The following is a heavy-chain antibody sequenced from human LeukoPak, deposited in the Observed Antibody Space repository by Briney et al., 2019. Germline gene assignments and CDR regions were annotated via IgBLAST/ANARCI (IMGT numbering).Heavy chain of an antibody. V-gene: IGHV3-7*03. CDR2: MKQDGSEK. CDR3: AKDSSSWIY. CDR1: GFSFSSYW. J-gene: IGHJ4*02. D-gene: IGHD6-6*01. Sequence: GGSLRLSCAASGFSFSSYWMTWVRQAPGKGLEWVANMKQDGSEKNYVDSVKGRFTISRDNAKRSLYLQMSSLRTEDTAVYYCAKDSSSWIYWGQGTLVTVSS.